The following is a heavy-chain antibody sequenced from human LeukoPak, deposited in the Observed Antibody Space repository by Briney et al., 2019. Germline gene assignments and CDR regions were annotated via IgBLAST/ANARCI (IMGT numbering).Heavy chain of an antibody. V-gene: IGHV4-61*02. Sequence: PSETLSLTCTVSGGSISSGSYYWSWIRQPAGKGLEWIGRIYTSGSTNYNPSLKSRVTISVDASKNQFFLKLSSVTAADTAVYYCARDYIGGSYSYYYYYMDVWGKGTTVTISS. J-gene: IGHJ6*03. CDR1: GGSISSGSYY. CDR3: ARDYIGGSYSYYYYYMDV. CDR2: IYTSGST. D-gene: IGHD1-26*01.